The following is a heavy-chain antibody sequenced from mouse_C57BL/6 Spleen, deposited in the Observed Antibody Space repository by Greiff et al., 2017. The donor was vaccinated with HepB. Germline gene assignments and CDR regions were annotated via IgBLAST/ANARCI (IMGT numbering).Heavy chain of an antibody. CDR3: ARLGLYSEWYFDV. D-gene: IGHD2-1*01. J-gene: IGHJ1*03. V-gene: IGHV1-61*01. CDR1: GYTFTSYW. CDR2: IYPSDSET. Sequence: QVQLQQPGAELVRPGSSVKLSCKASGYTFTSYWMDWVKQRPGQGLEWIGNIYPSDSETHYNQKFKDKATLTVDKSSSTAYMQLSSLTSEDSAVYYCARLGLYSEWYFDVWGTGTTVTVSS.